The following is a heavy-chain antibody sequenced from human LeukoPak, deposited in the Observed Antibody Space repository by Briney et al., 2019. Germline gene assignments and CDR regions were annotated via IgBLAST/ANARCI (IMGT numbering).Heavy chain of an antibody. J-gene: IGHJ6*03. CDR1: GFTFSNYD. V-gene: IGHV4-34*01. CDR2: INHSGSP. CDR3: ARVRHDPLEYWYYIDL. D-gene: IGHD2-8*02. Sequence: GSLRLSCTASGFTFSNYDMTWVRQAPGKGLEWIGEINHSGSPNYNPSLESRLTISVDTSKRQFSLKLNSVTAADAAVYHCARVRHDPLEYWYYIDLWGNGTMVTVSS.